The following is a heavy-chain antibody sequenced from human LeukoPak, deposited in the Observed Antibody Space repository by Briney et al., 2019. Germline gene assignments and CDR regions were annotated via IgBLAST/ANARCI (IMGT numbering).Heavy chain of an antibody. Sequence: SETLSLTCAVYGGSFSGSYWTWNRQPPGKGLEWIGEINHSGSTNYNPSLKSRVTISLDTSKNQFSLRLSSVTAADTAVYYCARVMTTVTTFKTYSYGMDVWGQGTTVTVSS. D-gene: IGHD4-17*01. CDR2: INHSGST. J-gene: IGHJ6*02. CDR1: GGSFSGSY. V-gene: IGHV4-34*01. CDR3: ARVMTTVTTFKTYSYGMDV.